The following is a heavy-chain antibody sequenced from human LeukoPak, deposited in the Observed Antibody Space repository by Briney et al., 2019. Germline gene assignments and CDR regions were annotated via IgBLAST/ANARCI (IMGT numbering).Heavy chain of an antibody. Sequence: KPSETLSLTCTVSGGAIRSYFWSWIRQPPGKGLEWIGYVYYSGSTNDNPSLKSRVTISVDTCKKQFSLKLSSVTAVDTAVYYCARRPDGTSHFDYWGQGTLVTVSS. J-gene: IGHJ4*02. V-gene: IGHV4-59*08. D-gene: IGHD6-6*01. CDR3: ARRPDGTSHFDY. CDR1: GGAIRSYF. CDR2: VYYSGST.